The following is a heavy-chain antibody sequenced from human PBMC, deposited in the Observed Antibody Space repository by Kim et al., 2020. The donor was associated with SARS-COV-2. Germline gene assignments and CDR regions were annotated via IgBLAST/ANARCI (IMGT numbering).Heavy chain of an antibody. CDR3: ARSQFLVGSGYVYDMGV. CDR2: TRNKVRRYTT. V-gene: IGHV3-72*01. CDR1: GYTLSDHY. J-gene: IGHJ6*02. Sequence: GGSLRLSCVASGYTLSDHYIDWVRQAPGKGLEWVGRTRNKVRRYTTDYAASVKGRFTISRDDSKSSVYLQMNSLTTEDTAVYYCARSQFLVGSGYVYDMGVWGQGTTVTVTS. D-gene: IGHD1-26*01.